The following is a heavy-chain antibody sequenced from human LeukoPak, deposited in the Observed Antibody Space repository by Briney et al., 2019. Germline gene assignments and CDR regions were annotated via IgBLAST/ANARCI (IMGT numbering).Heavy chain of an antibody. CDR3: ARDKSTTVRFLQYY. Sequence: SVKVSCKASGGTFSSYAISWVRQAPGQGLEWMGRIIPILGIANYAQKFQGRVTITADKSTSTAYMELSSLRSDDTAVYYCARDKSTTVRFLQYYWGQGTLVTVSS. J-gene: IGHJ4*02. V-gene: IGHV1-69*04. D-gene: IGHD3-3*01. CDR1: GGTFSSYA. CDR2: IIPILGIA.